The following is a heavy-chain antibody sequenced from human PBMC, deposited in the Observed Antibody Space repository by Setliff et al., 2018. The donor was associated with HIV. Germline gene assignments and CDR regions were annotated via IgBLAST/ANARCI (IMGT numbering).Heavy chain of an antibody. Sequence: PGGSLRLSCAASGFSISDFWMSWVRQAPGKGLEWVANIKEDGSEQYYMDSVKGRFTISRDNAKNSLYLQMSSRRAEDTAVYYCARDVAVASFFNYWGQGTLVTVSS. CDR2: IKEDGSEQ. CDR3: ARDVAVASFFNY. V-gene: IGHV3-7*05. CDR1: GFSISDFW. J-gene: IGHJ4*02. D-gene: IGHD6-19*01.